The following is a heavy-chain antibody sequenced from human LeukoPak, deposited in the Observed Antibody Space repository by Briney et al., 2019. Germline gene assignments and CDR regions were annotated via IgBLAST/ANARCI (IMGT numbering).Heavy chain of an antibody. CDR1: GGTFSSYA. CDR3: AGGSIVVVTAQRGYYYYMDV. CDR2: IIPIFGTA. V-gene: IGHV1-69*05. J-gene: IGHJ6*03. D-gene: IGHD2-21*02. Sequence: SVKVSCKASGGTFSSYAISWVRQAPGQGREWMGGIIPIFGTANYAQKFQGRVTITTDESTSTAYMELSSLRSEDTAVYYCAGGSIVVVTAQRGYYYYMDVWGKGTTVTVSS.